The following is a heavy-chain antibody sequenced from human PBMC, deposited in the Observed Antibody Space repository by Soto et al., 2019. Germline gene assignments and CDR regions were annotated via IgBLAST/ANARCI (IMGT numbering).Heavy chain of an antibody. Sequence: QVQLQESGPGLVEPSQTLSLTCTVSGGSISSGGFYWSWVRQHPERGLEWIGYIFHSGNTYYNPSLRSRLNISIDTTKNQFSLNLTSVAAADTAIYYCARDRVARGNYYGMDVWGQGTTVTVSS. V-gene: IGHV4-31*03. J-gene: IGHJ6*02. D-gene: IGHD3-10*01. CDR1: GGSISSGGFY. CDR3: ARDRVARGNYYGMDV. CDR2: IFHSGNT.